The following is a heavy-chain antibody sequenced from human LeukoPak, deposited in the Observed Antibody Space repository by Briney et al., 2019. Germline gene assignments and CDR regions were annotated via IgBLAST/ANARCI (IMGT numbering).Heavy chain of an antibody. D-gene: IGHD5-12*01. CDR2: IKQDGSEK. V-gene: IGHV3-7*01. Sequence: GGSLRLSCAASGFTFSSYWMSWVRQAPGKGLEWVDNIKQDGSEKYYVDSVKGRFTISRDNAKNSLYLQMNSLRAEDTAVYYCARVRYSGYVHYFDYWGQGTLVTVSS. CDR3: ARVRYSGYVHYFDY. CDR1: GFTFSSYW. J-gene: IGHJ4*02.